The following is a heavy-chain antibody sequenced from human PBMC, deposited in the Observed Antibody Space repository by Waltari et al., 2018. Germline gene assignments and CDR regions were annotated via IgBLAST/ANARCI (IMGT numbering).Heavy chain of an antibody. V-gene: IGHV1-69*13. J-gene: IGHJ5*02. CDR1: GGTFSSYA. D-gene: IGHD4-17*01. CDR3: ASSPSTVTTYVDWFDP. Sequence: QVQLVQSGAEVKKPGSSVKVSCKASGGTFSSYAISWVRQAPGQGLEWMGGIIPILGTANYAQKFQGRVTITADESTSTAYMELSSLRSEDTAVYYCASSPSTVTTYVDWFDPWGQGTLVTVSS. CDR2: IIPILGTA.